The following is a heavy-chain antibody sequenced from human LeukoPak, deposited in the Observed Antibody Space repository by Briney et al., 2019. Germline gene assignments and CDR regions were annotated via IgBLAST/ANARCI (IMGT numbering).Heavy chain of an antibody. J-gene: IGHJ5*02. CDR2: IIPIFGTA. D-gene: IGHD5-18*01. Sequence: GSSVKVSCKASGGTFSSYAISWVRQAPGQGLEWMGRIIPIFGTANYAQKFQGRVTITTDESTSTAYMELSSLRSEDTAVYYCARIGGYSYGNGNWFDPWGQGTLVTVSS. CDR1: GGTFSSYA. V-gene: IGHV1-69*05. CDR3: ARIGGYSYGNGNWFDP.